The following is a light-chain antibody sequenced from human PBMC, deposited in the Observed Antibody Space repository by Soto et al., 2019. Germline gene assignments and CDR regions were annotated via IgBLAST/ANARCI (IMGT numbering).Light chain of an antibody. CDR2: GNT. J-gene: IGLJ1*01. CDR3: QSYENSRTGFYV. Sequence: QSVLTQPPSVSGTPGQRVTIPCSAGSSDIGAGFDVHWYQHLPGTAPKLLIYGNTNRPSGVLARFSDSKSGTSASLVISGLQAEDEADYYCQSYENSRTGFYVFGTGTKVTVL. V-gene: IGLV1-40*01. CDR1: SSDIGAGFD.